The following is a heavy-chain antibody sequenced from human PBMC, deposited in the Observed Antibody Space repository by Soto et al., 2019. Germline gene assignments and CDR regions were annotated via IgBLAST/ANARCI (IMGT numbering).Heavy chain of an antibody. Sequence: QVQLVQSGAEVKKPGASVKVSCKASGYTFTSYDINWVQQATGQGLEWMGWMNPNSGNTGYAQKFQGRVTMTRNTSISTAYMDLSSLRSEDTDVYYCARGGEDCSGGSCYLWFDPWGQGTLVTVSS. CDR1: GYTFTSYD. V-gene: IGHV1-8*01. CDR3: ARGGEDCSGGSCYLWFDP. D-gene: IGHD2-15*01. CDR2: MNPNSGNT. J-gene: IGHJ5*02.